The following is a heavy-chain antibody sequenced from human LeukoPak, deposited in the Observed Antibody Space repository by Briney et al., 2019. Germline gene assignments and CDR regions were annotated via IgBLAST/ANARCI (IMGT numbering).Heavy chain of an antibody. CDR3: ARRQLWFPTLLDY. CDR1: GCSISSGGYY. D-gene: IGHD5-18*01. J-gene: IGHJ4*02. V-gene: IGHV4-31*03. Sequence: SETLTLTCTVSGCSISSGGYYWSWIRQHPGKGLEWIGYIYYSGSTYYNPSLKSRAIISVDTSKNQFSLKLSSVTAADTAVYYCARRQLWFPTLLDYWGQGTLVTVSS. CDR2: IYYSGST.